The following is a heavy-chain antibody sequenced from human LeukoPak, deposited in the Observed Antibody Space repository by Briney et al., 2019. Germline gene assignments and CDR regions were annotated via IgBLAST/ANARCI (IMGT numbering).Heavy chain of an antibody. CDR2: ISAYDGNT. CDR3: ARDGCTGTTCYLGDY. V-gene: IGHV1-18*01. Sequence: GASVKVSCKASGYTFTTYGISWVRQAPGQGLEWMGWISAYDGNTNYAQKLQGRVTMTTDTSTSTAYMELWSLRSDDTAVYYCARDGCTGTTCYLGDYWGQGTLVTVSS. J-gene: IGHJ4*02. CDR1: GYTFTTYG. D-gene: IGHD2-2*01.